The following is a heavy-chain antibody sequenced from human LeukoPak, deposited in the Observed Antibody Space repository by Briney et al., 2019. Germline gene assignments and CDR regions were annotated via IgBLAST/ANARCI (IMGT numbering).Heavy chain of an antibody. CDR3: ARDHYFDH. J-gene: IGHJ4*02. Sequence: GGSLGLSCAASGFTFSSYWMHWVRQAPGKGPVWVSRIQSDGSITTYADSVKGRFTISRDNAKDTLYMQMDSLRAEDTAVYYCARDHYFDHWGQGTLFSVSP. CDR1: GFTFSSYW. V-gene: IGHV3-74*01. CDR2: IQSDGSIT.